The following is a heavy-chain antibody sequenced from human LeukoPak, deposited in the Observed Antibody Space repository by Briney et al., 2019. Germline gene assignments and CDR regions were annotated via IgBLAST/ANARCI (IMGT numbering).Heavy chain of an antibody. V-gene: IGHV1-18*01. J-gene: IGHJ5*02. D-gene: IGHD6-19*01. CDR3: ARTSSGWYWGGGNWFDP. CDR2: ISAYNGNT. CDR1: GYTFTSYG. Sequence: ASVKVSCKASGYTFTSYGISWVRQAPGQGLEWMGWISAYNGNTNYAQKLQGRVTMTTDTSTSTAYMELRSLRSDDTAVYYCARTSSGWYWGGGNWFDPWGQGTLVTVSS.